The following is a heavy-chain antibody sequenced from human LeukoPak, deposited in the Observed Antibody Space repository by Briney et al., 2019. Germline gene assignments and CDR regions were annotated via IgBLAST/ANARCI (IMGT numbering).Heavy chain of an antibody. V-gene: IGHV1-2*02. J-gene: IGHJ4*02. CDR2: INPNSGDT. Sequence: ASVKVSCKASGYTFTGYYMHWVRQAPGQGLEWMGWINPNSGDTIYAQKFQGRVTMTRDTSTSTVYMELSSLRSEDTAVYYCARAGGGPPEYYFDSSGYFQYWGQGTLVTVSS. CDR1: GYTFTGYY. D-gene: IGHD3-22*01. CDR3: ARAGGGPPEYYFDSSGYFQY.